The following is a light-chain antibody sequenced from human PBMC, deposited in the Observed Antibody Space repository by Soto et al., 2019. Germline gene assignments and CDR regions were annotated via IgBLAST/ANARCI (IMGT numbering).Light chain of an antibody. CDR1: RSDVGGYNY. V-gene: IGLV2-14*01. CDR2: DVT. Sequence: SVLTQPASVSGSPGQSITISCTGNRSDVGGYNYVSWYQQHPVKAPKLMIYDVTNRPSGVSDRFSGSKSGNTASLTISGLQAEDEADYNCSSYTSSSTPYVFGTGTNVTVL. CDR3: SSYTSSSTPYV. J-gene: IGLJ1*01.